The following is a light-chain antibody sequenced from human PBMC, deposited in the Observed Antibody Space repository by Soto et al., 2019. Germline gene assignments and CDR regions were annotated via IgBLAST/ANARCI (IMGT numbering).Light chain of an antibody. CDR3: QQYNNWPYT. CDR2: GAS. V-gene: IGKV3-15*01. CDR1: QSVSSN. Sequence: EIVMTQSPATLSVSPGERATLSCRASQSVSSNLAWYQQTPGQAPRLLIYGASTRATGIPARFSCSGSGTEFTLTISSLQSEDFAVYYWQQYNNWPYTFGQGTKLEIK. J-gene: IGKJ2*01.